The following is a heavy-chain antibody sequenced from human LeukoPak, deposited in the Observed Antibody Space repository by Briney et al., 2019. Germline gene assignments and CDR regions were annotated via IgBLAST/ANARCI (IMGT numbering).Heavy chain of an antibody. CDR2: INTNTGNP. CDR3: ASGEAGYSSSWRSSWFDP. J-gene: IGHJ5*02. CDR1: GYTFTSYA. V-gene: IGHV7-4-1*02. D-gene: IGHD6-13*01. Sequence: ASVKVSCKASGYTFTSYAMNWVRQAPGQGLEWMGWINTNTGNPTYAQGFTGRFVFSLDTSVSTAYPQISSLKAEDTAVYYCASGEAGYSSSWRSSWFDPWGQGTLVTVSS.